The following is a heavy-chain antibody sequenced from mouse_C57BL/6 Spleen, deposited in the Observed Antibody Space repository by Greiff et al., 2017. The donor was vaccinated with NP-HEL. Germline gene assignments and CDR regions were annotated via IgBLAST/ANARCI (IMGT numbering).Heavy chain of an antibody. V-gene: IGHV1-55*01. CDR2: IYPGSGST. CDR3: ARFLIYDGYYFDC. Sequence: QVQLQQPGAELVKPGASVKMSCKASGYTFTSYWITWVKQRPGQGLEWIGDIYPGSGSTNYNEKFKSKATLTVDTSSSTAYMQLSILTSENSAVYYCARFLIYDGYYFDCWGQGTTLTVSS. CDR1: GYTFTSYW. J-gene: IGHJ2*01. D-gene: IGHD2-3*01.